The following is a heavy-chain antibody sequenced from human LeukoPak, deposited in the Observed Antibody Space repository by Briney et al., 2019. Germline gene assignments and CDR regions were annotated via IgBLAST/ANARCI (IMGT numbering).Heavy chain of an antibody. CDR3: ARGMTTGPDP. CDR2: IYYSGST. V-gene: IGHV4-59*08. Sequence: SETLSLTCTVSGGSISSYSWSWIRQPPGKGLEWTGYIYYSGSTNYNPSLKSRLTISVDTSKNRFSLKLSSVTAADTAVYYCARGMTTGPDPWGQGILVTVSS. J-gene: IGHJ5*02. D-gene: IGHD4-17*01. CDR1: GGSISSYS.